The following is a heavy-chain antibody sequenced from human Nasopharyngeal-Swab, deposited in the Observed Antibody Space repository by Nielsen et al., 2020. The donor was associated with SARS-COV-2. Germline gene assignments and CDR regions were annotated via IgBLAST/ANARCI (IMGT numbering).Heavy chain of an antibody. V-gene: IGHV4-59*11. CDR2: ISHNSGT. Sequence: SEPLSLTFTVPGVSITSPYWSWIRQPPGKGLEWIGYISHNSGTSYNPSLKSRVTMFMDTSKNQFSLRLTSVTAADTAVYYCAKEGATGWFDPCGQGTLVTVSS. CDR1: GVSITSPY. CDR3: AKEGATGWFDP. J-gene: IGHJ5*02.